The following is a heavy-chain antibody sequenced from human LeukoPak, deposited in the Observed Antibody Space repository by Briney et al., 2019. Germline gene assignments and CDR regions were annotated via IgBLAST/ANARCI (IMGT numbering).Heavy chain of an antibody. CDR3: ARANDFWSGYYDY. Sequence: PSQSLSLTCIVAGGSISSGGYYWSRIRQHPGTGLEWIGYIYYSGSTYYNPSLKSRVTISVDTSKNQFSLKLSSVTAADTAVYYCARANDFWSGYYDYWGQGTLVTVPS. CDR1: GGSISSGGYY. CDR2: IYYSGST. V-gene: IGHV4-31*03. D-gene: IGHD3-3*01. J-gene: IGHJ4*02.